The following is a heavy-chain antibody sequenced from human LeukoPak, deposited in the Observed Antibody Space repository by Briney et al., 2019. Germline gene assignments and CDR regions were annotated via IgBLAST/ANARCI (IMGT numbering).Heavy chain of an antibody. Sequence: PSETLSLTCTVSGGSISSYYWSWIRQPPGKGLEWIGYIYYSGSTNYNPSLKSRVTISVDTSKNQFSLKLSSVTAADTAVYYCAVDPEFYDFWSGYGGGYWGQGTLVTVSS. CDR3: AVDPEFYDFWSGYGGGY. J-gene: IGHJ4*02. CDR2: IYYSGST. CDR1: GGSISSYY. D-gene: IGHD3-3*01. V-gene: IGHV4-59*08.